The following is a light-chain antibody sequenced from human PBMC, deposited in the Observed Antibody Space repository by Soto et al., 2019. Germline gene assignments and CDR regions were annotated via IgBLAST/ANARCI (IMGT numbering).Light chain of an antibody. Sequence: QSALTQPASVSGSPGQSITISCTGTSRDIGGHHYVSWYQHHPGKAPQLIIYDVNDRPSGVSNRFSGAKSGNTASLTISGLQAEDEADYYCSAYSDNTSLHFGGGTQLTVL. V-gene: IGLV2-14*01. CDR3: SAYSDNTSLH. J-gene: IGLJ2*01. CDR1: SRDIGGHHY. CDR2: DVN.